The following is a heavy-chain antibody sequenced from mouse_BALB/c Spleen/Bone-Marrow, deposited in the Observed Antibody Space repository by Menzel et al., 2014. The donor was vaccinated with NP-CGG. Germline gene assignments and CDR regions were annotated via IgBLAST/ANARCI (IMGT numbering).Heavy chain of an antibody. D-gene: IGHD3-2*01. CDR2: IFPGTGTT. J-gene: IGHJ2*01. V-gene: IGHV1S132*01. Sequence: VQLQQSGAELVKPGASVKLSCKTSGYTFTSYWIQWVKQRPGQGLGWIGEIFPGTGTTYYNEKFKGKATLTIDTSSSTAYVQLSSLPSEDSAVYFCASRDSSGYVPDYWGQGTTLTVSS. CDR3: ASRDSSGYVPDY. CDR1: GYTFTSYW.